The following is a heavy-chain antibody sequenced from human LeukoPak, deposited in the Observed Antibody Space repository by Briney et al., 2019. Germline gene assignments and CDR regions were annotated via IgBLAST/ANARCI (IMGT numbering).Heavy chain of an antibody. CDR1: GGSISSSSYC. D-gene: IGHD6-19*01. CDR2: INYSGST. CDR3: ARHVGSSGWYYYFDY. Sequence: SETLSLTCTVSGGSISSSSYCWGWIRQPPGKGLEWIGSINYSGSTYDNPSLKSRVTISADTPKNQFSLRLSSVTAADTAVYYCARHVGSSGWYYYFDYWGQGNLVTVSS. V-gene: IGHV4-39*01. J-gene: IGHJ4*02.